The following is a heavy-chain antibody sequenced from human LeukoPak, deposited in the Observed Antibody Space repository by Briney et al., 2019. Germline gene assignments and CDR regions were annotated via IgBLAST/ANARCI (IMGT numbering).Heavy chain of an antibody. CDR3: VKDYSDSRVADVFFEY. Sequence: GGSLRLSCAASGLTFSDYAMSWFRQAPGKGLEWVSGITSGFTPHYADSVKGRFTISRENSKNTFHLQLNSLRAEDTAVYYCVKDYSDSRVADVFFEYWGQGTLVTVSS. CDR2: ITSGFTP. J-gene: IGHJ4*02. V-gene: IGHV3-23*01. D-gene: IGHD2-15*01. CDR1: GLTFSDYA.